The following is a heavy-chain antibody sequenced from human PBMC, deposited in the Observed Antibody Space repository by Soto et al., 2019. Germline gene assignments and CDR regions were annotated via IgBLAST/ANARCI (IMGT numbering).Heavy chain of an antibody. J-gene: IGHJ6*02. CDR3: ARRLGRRAATLLNYYYGMDV. CDR1: GYSFTSYW. Sequence: GESVKISCNGSGYSFTSYWISWVRQMPGKGLEWMGRIDPSDSYTNYSPSFQGHVTISADKSISTAYLQWSSLKASDTAMYYCARRLGRRAATLLNYYYGMDVWGQGTTVTVSS. D-gene: IGHD2-15*01. V-gene: IGHV5-10-1*01. CDR2: IDPSDSYT.